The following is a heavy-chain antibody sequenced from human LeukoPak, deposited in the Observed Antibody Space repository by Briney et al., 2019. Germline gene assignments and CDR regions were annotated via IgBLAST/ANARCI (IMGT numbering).Heavy chain of an antibody. CDR1: GFTFSSYW. Sequence: GGSLRLSCAASGFTFSSYWMSWVRQAPGKGLEWVANIKQDGSEKYYVDSVKGRFTISRDNAKNSLYLQMNSLRVEDTAVYYCARDVSYGAYSYGVKGSWGQGTLVTVSS. J-gene: IGHJ5*02. D-gene: IGHD3-16*01. CDR3: ARDVSYGAYSYGVKGS. V-gene: IGHV3-7*01. CDR2: IKQDGSEK.